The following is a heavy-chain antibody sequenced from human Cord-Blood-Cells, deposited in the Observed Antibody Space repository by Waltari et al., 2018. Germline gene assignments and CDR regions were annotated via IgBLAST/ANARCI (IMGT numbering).Heavy chain of an antibody. Sequence: QLQLQESGPGLVKPSETLSLTCTVSGGSISSSSYYWGWIRQPPGKGLEWIGSIYYSGITYYTPSLKSLVTISVDTSKNQFSLKLSSVTAADTAVYYCARPNDFWSGYFDYWGQGTLVTVSS. CDR2: IYYSGIT. D-gene: IGHD3-3*01. V-gene: IGHV4-39*01. J-gene: IGHJ4*02. CDR1: GGSISSSSYY. CDR3: ARPNDFWSGYFDY.